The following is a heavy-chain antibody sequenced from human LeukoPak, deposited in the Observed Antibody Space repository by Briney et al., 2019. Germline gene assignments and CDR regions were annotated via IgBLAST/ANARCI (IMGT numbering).Heavy chain of an antibody. Sequence: GGSLRLSCAASGFTFSGSAMHWVRQASGKGLEWVGRIRSKANSYATAYAASVKGRFTISRDDSKNTAYLQMNSLKTEDTAVYYCAKDGRYCSSNTCYQYFDSWGQGAPVTVSS. D-gene: IGHD2-2*01. V-gene: IGHV3-73*01. CDR2: IRSKANSYAT. CDR3: AKDGRYCSSNTCYQYFDS. J-gene: IGHJ4*02. CDR1: GFTFSGSA.